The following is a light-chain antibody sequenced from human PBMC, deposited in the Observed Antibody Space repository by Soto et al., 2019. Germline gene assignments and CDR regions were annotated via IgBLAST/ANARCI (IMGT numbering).Light chain of an antibody. Sequence: EVVMTQSPATLSVTLGERATLSCRASQSVSSNLAWYQQKSGQAPRLLIYDASTRASGIPARFSGSGSGTEFTLTISSMQSEDAAVYYCQHYNNWPPEYTFGQGTKLEIK. CDR2: DAS. CDR1: QSVSSN. J-gene: IGKJ2*01. CDR3: QHYNNWPPEYT. V-gene: IGKV3-15*01.